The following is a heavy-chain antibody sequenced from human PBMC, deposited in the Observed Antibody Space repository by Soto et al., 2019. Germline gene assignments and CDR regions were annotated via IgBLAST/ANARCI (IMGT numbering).Heavy chain of an antibody. Sequence: SETLSLTCTVSGASMNNYYGSWIRQPPGKGLEYIGYIFYSGTADFNPSLRSRVTMSVDSSNNQFSLKLRSVTAADTAVYYCARSGHSFGGVIWGQGILLTVSS. CDR1: GASMNNYY. J-gene: IGHJ4*02. V-gene: IGHV4-59*01. D-gene: IGHD3-16*01. CDR2: IFYSGTA. CDR3: ARSGHSFGGVI.